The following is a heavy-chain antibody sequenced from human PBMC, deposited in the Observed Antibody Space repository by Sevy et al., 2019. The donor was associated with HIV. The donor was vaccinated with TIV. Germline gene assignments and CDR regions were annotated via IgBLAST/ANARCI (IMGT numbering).Heavy chain of an antibody. V-gene: IGHV3-74*01. CDR1: GFTFSSYW. D-gene: IGHD1-26*01. J-gene: IGHJ4*02. CDR3: ARGRYSGRYYGGSGFDY. CDR2: INSDESTT. Sequence: GGSLRLSCAASGFTFSSYWMHWVRQAPGKGLVWVSRINSDESTTNSAHSVKGRFTISRDNAENTMYLQMNSLRAEDTAVYYCARGRYSGRYYGGSGFDYWGQGTLVTVSS.